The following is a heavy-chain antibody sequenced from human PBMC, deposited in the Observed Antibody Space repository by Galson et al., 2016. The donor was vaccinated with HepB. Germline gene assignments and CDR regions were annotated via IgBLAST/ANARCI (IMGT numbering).Heavy chain of an antibody. D-gene: IGHD4-23*01. CDR1: GYSGYY. V-gene: IGHV1-2*04. Sequence: SVKVSCKASGYSGYYMHWVRQAPGQGLEYMGWINPNSGGTIYAQKFQAWVTMTWDMSITTASLDLNTLKSDDTAVFYCATSASAGGFDSWGQGTLVTVSA. J-gene: IGHJ4*02. CDR2: INPNSGGT. CDR3: ATSASAGGFDS.